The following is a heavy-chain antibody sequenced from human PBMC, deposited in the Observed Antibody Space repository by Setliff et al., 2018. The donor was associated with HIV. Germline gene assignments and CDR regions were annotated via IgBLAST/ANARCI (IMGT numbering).Heavy chain of an antibody. CDR2: ISMSSGSMK. D-gene: IGHD2-8*02. V-gene: IGHV3-11*04. CDR3: VRGLVLHAFDI. J-gene: IGHJ3*02. CDR1: GFTFGDYA. Sequence: GGSLRLSCTASGFTFGDYAMSWVRQAPGKGLEWVSYISMSSGSMKFYAESVQGRFTISRDNVGNSVYLQMNSLSAGDTALYYCVRGLVLHAFDIWGQGTVVTVSS.